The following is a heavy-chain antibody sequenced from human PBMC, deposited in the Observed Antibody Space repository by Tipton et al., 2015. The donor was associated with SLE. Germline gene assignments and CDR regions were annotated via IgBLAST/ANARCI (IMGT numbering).Heavy chain of an antibody. J-gene: IGHJ4*02. D-gene: IGHD3-16*01. V-gene: IGHV4-39*07. CDR2: IHYPGST. Sequence: TLSLTCSVSDDSISTPSYFWGWIRQPPGKGLEWIGRIHYPGSTDYNPSLQSRVTISVDTSENQFSLRLTSVTAADTAVYYCARQSYVFPYFFDYWGQGTLVTVSS. CDR3: ARQSYVFPYFFDY. CDR1: DDSISTPSYF.